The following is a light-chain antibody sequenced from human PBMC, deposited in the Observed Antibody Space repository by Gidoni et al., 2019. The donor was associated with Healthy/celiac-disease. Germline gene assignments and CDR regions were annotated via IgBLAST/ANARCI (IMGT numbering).Light chain of an antibody. CDR2: DDS. V-gene: IGLV3-21*02. Sequence: SYVLTQPPSVSVAPGQTARITCGGNNIGSKSVHWYQQKPGQAPVLFVYDDSERPSGIPERFSGSNSGNTATLTISRVEAVDEADYYCQVWDSISDQGVFGGGTKLTVL. CDR1: NIGSKS. CDR3: QVWDSISDQGV. J-gene: IGLJ2*01.